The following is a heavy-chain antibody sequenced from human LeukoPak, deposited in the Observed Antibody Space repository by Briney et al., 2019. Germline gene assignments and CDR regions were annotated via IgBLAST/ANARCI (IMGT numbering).Heavy chain of an antibody. D-gene: IGHD2-2*03. V-gene: IGHV4-4*08. Sequence: KPSETLSLTCAVYGGSFSGYYWSWIRQPPGKGLEWIGRIYTSGSTNYNPSLKSRVTISVDTSKNQFSLKLSSVTAADTAVYYCARDGYCSSTSCSYYYYYMDVWGRGTTVTVSS. CDR2: IYTSGST. J-gene: IGHJ6*03. CDR1: GGSFSGYY. CDR3: ARDGYCSSTSCSYYYYYMDV.